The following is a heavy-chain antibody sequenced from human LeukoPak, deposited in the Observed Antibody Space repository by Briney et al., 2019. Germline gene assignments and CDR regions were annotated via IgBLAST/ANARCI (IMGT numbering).Heavy chain of an antibody. V-gene: IGHV4-39*01. CDR1: GASISGGTYY. CDR3: ARRGGSGRAFDY. Sequence: SETLSLTCSVSGASISGGTYYWGWIRQPPGKGLEWIGSIYYTGSTYDNPSLKSRVTISVDTSKNQFSLKLSSVTVADTAVYYCARRGGSGRAFDYWGQGTLVTVSS. D-gene: IGHD1-26*01. CDR2: IYYTGST. J-gene: IGHJ4*02.